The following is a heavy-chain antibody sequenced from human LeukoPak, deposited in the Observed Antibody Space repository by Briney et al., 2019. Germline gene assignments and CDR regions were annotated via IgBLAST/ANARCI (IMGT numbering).Heavy chain of an antibody. CDR2: IYYSGST. D-gene: IGHD6-19*01. J-gene: IGHJ3*02. CDR3: ARDLFSSGGDAFDI. V-gene: IGHV4-59*01. Sequence: LETLSLTCTVSGGSISSYYWSWIRQPPGKGLEWIGYIYYSGSTNYNPSLKSRVTISVDTSKNQFSLKLSSVTAADTAVYYCARDLFSSGGDAFDIWGQGTMVTVSS. CDR1: GGSISSYY.